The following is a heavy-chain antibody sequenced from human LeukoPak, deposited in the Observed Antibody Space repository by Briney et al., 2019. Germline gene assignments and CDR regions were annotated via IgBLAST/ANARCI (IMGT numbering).Heavy chain of an antibody. V-gene: IGHV3-73*01. Sequence: PGGSLRLSCAASGFTFSGSAMHWVRQASGKGLEWVGRIRSKANSYATAYAASVKGRFTISRDDSRCAACLQMNSLKTEDTAVYYCTSEPYYDFWTGRGSHWGQGTLVTVSS. D-gene: IGHD3-3*01. CDR3: TSEPYYDFWTGRGSH. CDR1: GFTFSGSA. J-gene: IGHJ4*02. CDR2: IRSKANSYAT.